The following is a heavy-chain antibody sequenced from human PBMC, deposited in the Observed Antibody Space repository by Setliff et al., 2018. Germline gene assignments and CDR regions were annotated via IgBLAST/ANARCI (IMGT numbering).Heavy chain of an antibody. D-gene: IGHD1-26*01. V-gene: IGHV1-2*06. CDR1: GYIFTDYY. CDR3: ATGRGSYEGLDY. Sequence: GASVKVSCKASGYIFTDYYMHWVRQAPGQELGWMGRTNPNSGGTNYAQKFQGRVTMTRDTSISTAYTELSSLRSEDTATYYCATGRGSYEGLDYWGQGTRVTVSS. J-gene: IGHJ4*02. CDR2: TNPNSGGT.